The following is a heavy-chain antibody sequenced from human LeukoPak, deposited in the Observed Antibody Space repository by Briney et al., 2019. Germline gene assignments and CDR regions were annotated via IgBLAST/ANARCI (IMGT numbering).Heavy chain of an antibody. J-gene: IGHJ5*02. D-gene: IGHD5-24*01. CDR1: GYTFTINY. Sequence: ASVTVSFKAFGYTFTINYMHWVRHAPGQGPEWMGVISPSGGSTTYAQEFQGRVTLTRDMSTSTDYLELSSLRSEDTAVYYCARDNSVRDEAWWFNPWGQGTLVTVSS. CDR3: ARDNSVRDEAWWFNP. V-gene: IGHV1-46*01. CDR2: ISPSGGST.